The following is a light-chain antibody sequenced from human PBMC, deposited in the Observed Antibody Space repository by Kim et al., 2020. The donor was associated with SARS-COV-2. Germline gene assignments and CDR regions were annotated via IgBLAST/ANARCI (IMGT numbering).Light chain of an antibody. CDR2: GDI. V-gene: IGLV1-40*01. Sequence: QSVLTQPPSVSGAPGQRVTISCTGISSNIGAGYDVHWYQQLPGTAPKLLIYGDINRPSGVPDRFSGSKSGTSASLAITGLQTEDEADYYCQSYDNSRSSYVFGTGTKVTVL. CDR1: SSNIGAGYD. CDR3: QSYDNSRSSYV. J-gene: IGLJ1*01.